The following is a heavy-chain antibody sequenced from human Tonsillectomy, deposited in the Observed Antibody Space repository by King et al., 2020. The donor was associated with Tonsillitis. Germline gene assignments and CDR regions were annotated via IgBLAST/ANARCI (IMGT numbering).Heavy chain of an antibody. V-gene: IGHV1-46*01. CDR2: INPSGGST. CDR3: ARAHCSGGSCDRTYYYYYGMDV. D-gene: IGHD2-15*01. Sequence: QLVQSGAEVKKPGASVKVSCKASGYTFTSYYMHWVRQAPGQGLEWMGIINPSGGSTSYAQQFQGRVTMTRDTSTSTVYMELSGLRSEDTALYYCARAHCSGGSCDRTYYYYYGMDVWGQGTTVTVSS. CDR1: GYTFTSYY. J-gene: IGHJ6*01.